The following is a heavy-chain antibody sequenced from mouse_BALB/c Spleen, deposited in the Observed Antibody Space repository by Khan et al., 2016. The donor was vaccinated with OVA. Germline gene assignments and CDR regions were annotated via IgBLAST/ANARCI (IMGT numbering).Heavy chain of an antibody. CDR1: GYAFINYL. V-gene: IGHV1-54*01. J-gene: IGHJ1*01. D-gene: IGHD2-3*01. CDR3: ARYDGYADGYFDV. CDR2: INPGSGDI. Sequence: QVQLLQSGAEVIRPGTSVKVSCKASGYAFINYLIEWVKQRPGQGLEWIGVINPGSGDIDYNENFKGKATLTADKSSSTAYMELSSLTSDDSAVYFCARYDGYADGYFDVWGAGTTVTVSA.